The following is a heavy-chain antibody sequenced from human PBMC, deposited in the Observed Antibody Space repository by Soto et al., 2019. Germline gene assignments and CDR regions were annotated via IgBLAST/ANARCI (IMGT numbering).Heavy chain of an antibody. V-gene: IGHV4-39*01. CDR1: GGSISSSSYY. J-gene: IGHJ5*02. Sequence: SETLSLTCTVSGGSISSSSYYWGWIRQPPGKGLEWIGSIYYSGSTYYNPSLKSRVTISVDTSKNQFSLKLSSVTAADTAVYYFARHIGYCSGGSCYSSFNWFDPWGQGTLVTVSS. CDR3: ARHIGYCSGGSCYSSFNWFDP. CDR2: IYYSGST. D-gene: IGHD2-15*01.